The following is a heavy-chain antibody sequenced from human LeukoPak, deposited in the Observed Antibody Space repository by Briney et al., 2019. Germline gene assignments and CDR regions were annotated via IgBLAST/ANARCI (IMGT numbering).Heavy chain of an antibody. CDR3: AREYCSGGSCSYNWFDP. V-gene: IGHV5-51*01. Sequence: GESLKISCKGSGYSFTSYWIGWVRPMPGKGLEWMGIIHPGDSGTRYSPSFQGQVTISADKSISTAYLQWSSLKASDTAMYYCAREYCSGGSCSYNWFDPWGQGTLVTVSS. CDR1: GYSFTSYW. J-gene: IGHJ5*02. CDR2: IHPGDSGT. D-gene: IGHD2-15*01.